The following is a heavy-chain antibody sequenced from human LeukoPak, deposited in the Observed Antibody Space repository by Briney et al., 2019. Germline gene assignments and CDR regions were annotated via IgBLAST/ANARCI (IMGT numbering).Heavy chain of an antibody. Sequence: GGSLTLYCADSGFTPRSNYMPSVRHAPGKGLEWVSLIYSGGSTYYAHSVKGRITISKDNSTNTLYLQMNSLSVDDTSVYYCARDRCSSSWFAPWGQGTLVTVSS. CDR1: GFTPRSNY. D-gene: IGHD6-19*01. J-gene: IGHJ5*02. CDR3: ARDRCSSSWFAP. V-gene: IGHV3-53*01. CDR2: IYSGGST.